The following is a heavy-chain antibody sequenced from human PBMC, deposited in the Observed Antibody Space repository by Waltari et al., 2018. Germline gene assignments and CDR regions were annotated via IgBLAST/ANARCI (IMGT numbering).Heavy chain of an antibody. V-gene: IGHV4-39*06. J-gene: IGHJ5*02. CDR2: INHSGNT. Sequence: RLQLQESGPGLLKPSATLSLTCPVSGGSLTMRNSFWGWIRQPPGKGLEWIGSINHSGNTYYNPSLKNGVTISVDRSKNQFSLKVNSVTAADTAVYYCVRDRERVALLNWFDPWGQGTLVTVSS. D-gene: IGHD2-15*01. CDR1: GGSLTMRNSF. CDR3: VRDRERVALLNWFDP.